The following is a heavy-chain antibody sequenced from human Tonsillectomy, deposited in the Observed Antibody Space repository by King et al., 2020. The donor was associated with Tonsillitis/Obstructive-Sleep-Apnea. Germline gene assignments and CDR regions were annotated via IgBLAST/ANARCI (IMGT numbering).Heavy chain of an antibody. CDR3: ASLKDCYDSPYFDY. D-gene: IGHD3-22*01. CDR2: IYSGDST. CDR1: GFTVSSNY. Sequence: VQLVESGGGLVQPGGSLRLSCAASGFTVSSNYMSWVRQAPGKGLEWVSVIYSGDSTYYADSVKGRFTISRHTSKNTLYLQMNNLRAEDTAVYYCASLKDCYDSPYFDYWGQGTLVTVSS. J-gene: IGHJ4*02. V-gene: IGHV3-53*04.